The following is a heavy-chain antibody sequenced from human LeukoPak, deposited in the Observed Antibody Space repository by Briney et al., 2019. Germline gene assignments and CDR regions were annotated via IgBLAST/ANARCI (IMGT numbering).Heavy chain of an antibody. CDR1: GDSVSSNSAV. CDR3: ARTAPYGAPRRNNWFDP. V-gene: IGHV6-1*01. Sequence: SQTLSLTCAISGDSVSSNSAVWNWIRQSPSRGLEWLGKTYYRSKWYYDYSMSVKSRIRIYPDTSKNQFSLKLSSVTAADTAVYYCARTAPYGAPRRNNWFDPWGQGTLVTVSS. CDR2: TYYRSKWYY. J-gene: IGHJ5*02. D-gene: IGHD4-17*01.